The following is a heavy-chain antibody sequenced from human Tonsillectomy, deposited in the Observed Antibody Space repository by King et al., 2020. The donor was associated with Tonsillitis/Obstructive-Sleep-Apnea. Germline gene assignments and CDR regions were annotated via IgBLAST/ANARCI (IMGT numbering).Heavy chain of an antibody. Sequence: VQLVESGGGLVQPGGSLRLSCAASGFNFGSYEMDWVRQAPGKGLEWISYITSGSSTIYYADSVKGRFTISRDNAKNSLYLQMNSLSAEDTAVYYCARGGHGNYWYFDSWGQGTLVTVSS. D-gene: IGHD3-3*01. J-gene: IGHJ4*02. CDR2: ITSGSSTI. CDR1: GFNFGSYE. V-gene: IGHV3-48*03. CDR3: ARGGHGNYWYFDS.